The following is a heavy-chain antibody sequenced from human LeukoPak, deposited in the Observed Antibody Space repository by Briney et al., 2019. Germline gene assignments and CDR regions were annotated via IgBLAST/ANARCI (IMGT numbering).Heavy chain of an antibody. D-gene: IGHD2/OR15-2a*01. CDR1: GFTFGSSW. CDR3: ASGGGRHVEY. Sequence: GGSLRPSCAASGFTFGSSWIGWFPKPPGKGWELVTNIKEEGSEKNYEDSVKGRFTISRDNAKNSLYLQMNSLRAEDTAVYYCASGGGRHVEYWGQGNLVTVSS. V-gene: IGHV3-7*02. CDR2: IKEEGSEK. J-gene: IGHJ4*02.